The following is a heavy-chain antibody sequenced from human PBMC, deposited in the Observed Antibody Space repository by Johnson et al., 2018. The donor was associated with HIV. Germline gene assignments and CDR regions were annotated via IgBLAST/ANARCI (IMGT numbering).Heavy chain of an antibody. CDR1: GFTFSSYG. J-gene: IGHJ3*02. CDR2: ISGSGGST. Sequence: VQLVESGGGLVQPGGSLRLSCAASGFTFSSYGMSWVRQAPGKGLAWVSAISGSGGSTYYADSVKGRFTISRDNSKNSLYLQMNSMRAEDTAVYYCARESLPGYSSSNDAFDIWGQGTMVTVSS. V-gene: IGHV3-23*04. CDR3: ARESLPGYSSSNDAFDI. D-gene: IGHD6-13*01.